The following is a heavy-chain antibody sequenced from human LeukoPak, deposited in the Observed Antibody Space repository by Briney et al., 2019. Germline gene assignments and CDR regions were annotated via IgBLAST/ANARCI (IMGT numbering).Heavy chain of an antibody. CDR1: GFTVSSNY. V-gene: IGHV3-48*03. CDR3: AREQRGIAFDI. CDR2: ISSSGSTT. D-gene: IGHD2/OR15-2a*01. Sequence: HPGGSLRLSCAASGFTVSSNYMSWVRQAPGKGLEWVSYISSSGSTTYYADSVKGRFTISRDNAKNSLYLQMNSLRAEDTAVYYCAREQRGIAFDIWGQGTMVTVSS. J-gene: IGHJ3*02.